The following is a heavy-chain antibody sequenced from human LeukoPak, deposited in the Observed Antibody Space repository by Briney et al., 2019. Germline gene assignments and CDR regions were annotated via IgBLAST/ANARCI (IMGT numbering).Heavy chain of an antibody. V-gene: IGHV3-23*01. CDR2: LSSGGGDT. D-gene: IGHD3-22*01. CDR1: GFTFSSYA. J-gene: IGHJ4*02. Sequence: GGSLRLSCAVSGFTFSSYAMSWVRQAPGKGLEWVSALSSGGGDTSYADSVKGRFTISRDNSKNTLYLQMNSLRAEDTAVYYCARGYDRSGLYVFDSWGQGTLVTVSS. CDR3: ARGYDRSGLYVFDS.